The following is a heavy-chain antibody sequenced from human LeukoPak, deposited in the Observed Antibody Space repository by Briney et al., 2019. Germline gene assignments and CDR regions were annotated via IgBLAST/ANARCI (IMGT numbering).Heavy chain of an antibody. V-gene: IGHV1-18*01. CDR1: GGTFTSYG. D-gene: IGHD3-16*01. Sequence: ASVKVSCKASGGTFTSYGISWVRQAPGQGLEWMGWISAYNGNTNYAQKLQGRVTMTTDTSTSTAYMELRSLRSDDTAVYYCASLHLANYYYGMDVWGQGTTVTVSS. CDR2: ISAYNGNT. CDR3: ASLHLANYYYGMDV. J-gene: IGHJ6*02.